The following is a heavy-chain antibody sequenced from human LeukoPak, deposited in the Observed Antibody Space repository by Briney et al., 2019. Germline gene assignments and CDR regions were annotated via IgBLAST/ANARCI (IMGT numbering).Heavy chain of an antibody. J-gene: IGHJ4*02. Sequence: KPSETLSLTRAVSGYSLSSGYYWGWIRQPPGKGLEGIGSIYHSGSTYYNPSLKSRVTISVDTSKNQFSLKLSSVTAADTAVYYCARKEGSIAARIDYWGQGTLVTVSS. V-gene: IGHV4-38-2*01. CDR1: GYSLSSGYY. CDR2: IYHSGST. CDR3: ARKEGSIAARIDY. D-gene: IGHD6-6*01.